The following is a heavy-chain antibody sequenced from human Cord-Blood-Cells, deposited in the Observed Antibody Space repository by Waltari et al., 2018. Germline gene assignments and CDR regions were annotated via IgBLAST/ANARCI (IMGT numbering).Heavy chain of an antibody. Sequence: QVQLVESGGGVVQPGRSLRLSCAASGFTFSSYGMHWVRQAPGKGLEWVAVISYDGSNKYYADSVKGRFTISRDNSKNTLYLQMNSLRAEDTAVYYCAKERGIAARAFDIWGQGTMVTVSS. V-gene: IGHV3-30*18. CDR3: AKERGIAARAFDI. CDR1: GFTFSSYG. CDR2: ISYDGSNK. J-gene: IGHJ3*02. D-gene: IGHD6-6*01.